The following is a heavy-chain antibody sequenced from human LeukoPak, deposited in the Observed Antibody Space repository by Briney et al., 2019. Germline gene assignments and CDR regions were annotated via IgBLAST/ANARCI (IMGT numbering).Heavy chain of an antibody. J-gene: IGHJ5*02. Sequence: SVKVSCKASGGTFSSYAISWVRQAPGQGLEWMGGIIPICGAANYAQKFQGRVTITTDESTSTAYMELSSLRSEDTAVYYCASDPSPDEGSLHHWGQGTLVTVSS. CDR3: ASDPSPDEGSLHH. CDR1: GGTFSSYA. V-gene: IGHV1-69*05. CDR2: IIPICGAA. D-gene: IGHD3-16*02.